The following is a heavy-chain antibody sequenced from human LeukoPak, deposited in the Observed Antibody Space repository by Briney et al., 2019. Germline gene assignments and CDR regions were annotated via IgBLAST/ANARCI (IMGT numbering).Heavy chain of an antibody. Sequence: GGSLRLSCAASGFTFSSYAMHWVRQAPGKGLEWVANIKQDGSDKYYVDSVKGRFTISKDNAKSSLYLQMNSLRAEDTAVYYCARAWIELWSHDYWGQGTLVTVSS. CDR3: ARAWIELWSHDY. J-gene: IGHJ4*02. V-gene: IGHV3-7*03. CDR1: GFTFSSYA. D-gene: IGHD5-18*01. CDR2: IKQDGSDK.